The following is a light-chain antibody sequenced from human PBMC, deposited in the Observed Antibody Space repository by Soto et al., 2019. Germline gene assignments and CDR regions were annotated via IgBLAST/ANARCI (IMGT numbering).Light chain of an antibody. J-gene: IGKJ1*01. CDR1: QSVSSSY. CDR2: GAS. CDR3: QQYNGYSRT. V-gene: IGKV3-20*01. Sequence: EVVLTQSPGALSLSPGERATLSCRASQSVSSSYLAWYQQKPGQAPRLLIYGASTRATGIPARFSGSGSGTAFTLTIRSLQPDDFSTYYCQQYNGYSRTFGQGTKVDIK.